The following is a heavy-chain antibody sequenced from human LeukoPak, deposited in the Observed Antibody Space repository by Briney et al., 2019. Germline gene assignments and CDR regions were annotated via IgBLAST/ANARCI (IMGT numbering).Heavy chain of an antibody. CDR2: ICGSGGCT. CDR3: ASTPFYDYVWGSYRYRGLFDN. D-gene: IGHD3-16*02. J-gene: IGHJ4*02. Sequence: GGSLRLSCAASGFTFSTYAMSWVRQAPGRGLEWVSGICGSGGCTYYADSVKGRFAISRDNSKNTLYLQMNSLRAEDTAVYYCASTPFYDYVWGSYRYRGLFDNWGQGTPVSVSS. V-gene: IGHV3-23*01. CDR1: GFTFSTYA.